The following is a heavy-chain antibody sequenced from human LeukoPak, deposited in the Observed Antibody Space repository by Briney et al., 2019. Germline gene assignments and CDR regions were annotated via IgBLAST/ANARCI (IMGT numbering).Heavy chain of an antibody. J-gene: IGHJ4*02. V-gene: IGHV3-21*01. CDR2: ITSSSSYM. CDR3: ARAGGYSYARWVFDY. Sequence: GGSLRLSCVVSGFTFSTYSMNWVRQAPGKGLEWVSSITSSSSYMYYADSVKGRFTMSRDNAKNSLYLQMNSLRAEDTAVYYCARAGGYSYARWVFDYWGQGTLVTVSS. CDR1: GFTFSTYS. D-gene: IGHD5-18*01.